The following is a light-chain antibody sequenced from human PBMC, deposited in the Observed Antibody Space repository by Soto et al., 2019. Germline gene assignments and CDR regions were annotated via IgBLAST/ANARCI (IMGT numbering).Light chain of an antibody. CDR3: QQYGSSPPYT. Sequence: EVVLMQSPGTLSLSPGERATLSCRASQSVSNNYLAWYQQKPGQSPKLLIFGSSDRATGIPDRFSGSGSGTDFTLTISSLEPEDFAVYYCQQYGSSPPYTFGQGTKREIK. V-gene: IGKV3-20*01. J-gene: IGKJ2*01. CDR1: QSVSNNY. CDR2: GSS.